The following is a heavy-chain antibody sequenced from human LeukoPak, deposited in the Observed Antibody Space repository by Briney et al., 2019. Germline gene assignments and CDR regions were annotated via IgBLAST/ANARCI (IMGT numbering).Heavy chain of an antibody. V-gene: IGHV3-23*01. CDR1: GFAFTSYA. J-gene: IGHJ4*02. CDR3: AKVYASGWSYFDY. D-gene: IGHD6-19*01. Sequence: GGSLRLSCAASGFAFTSYAMSWVRQAPGKGLEWVSGFTGRRDATDYADSVKGRFTISRDNSKNTLSLQMNSLRAEDTAVYYCAKVYASGWSYFDYWGQGTLVTVSS. CDR2: FTGRRDAT.